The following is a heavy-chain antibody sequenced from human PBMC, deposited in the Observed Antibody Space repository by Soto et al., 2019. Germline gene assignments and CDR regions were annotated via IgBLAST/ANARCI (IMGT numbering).Heavy chain of an antibody. CDR2: INVANGNT. V-gene: IGHV1-3*05. CDR1: GYTFIRSA. CDR3: ARGNLWSGYPYYCDS. J-gene: IGHJ4*01. D-gene: IGHD3-3*01. Sequence: QVQLVQSGAEKTKPGASVKVSCKASGYTFIRSAMNWVRQAPGQRLEWMGWINVANGNTNYAQKFQARVTITRDTSANTAYMELSSLTSEDTAVYYCARGNLWSGYPYYCDSWGQGTLVTVSS.